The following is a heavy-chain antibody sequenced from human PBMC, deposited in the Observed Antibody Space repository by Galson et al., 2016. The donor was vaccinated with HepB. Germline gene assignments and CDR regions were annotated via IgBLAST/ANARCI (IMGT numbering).Heavy chain of an antibody. Sequence: SLRLSCAVSGFPVTDNYMSWVRQAPGKGLEWLSVIYSGGTTNYADSLKGRFTISSDNSKNTVYLHISSLRVEDTAVHYCASSYCTGGSCYFDDWGQGTLLAVSS. D-gene: IGHD2-15*01. J-gene: IGHJ4*02. CDR3: ASSYCTGGSCYFDD. CDR2: IYSGGTT. CDR1: GFPVTDNY. V-gene: IGHV3-53*01.